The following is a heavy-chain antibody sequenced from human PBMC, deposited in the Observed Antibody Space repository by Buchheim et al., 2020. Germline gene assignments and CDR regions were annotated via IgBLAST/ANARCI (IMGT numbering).Heavy chain of an antibody. CDR2: IVVGSGNT. D-gene: IGHD1-7*01. CDR1: GFTFTSSA. J-gene: IGHJ4*02. CDR3: AADPNWNYPYSYLDY. Sequence: MQLVQSGPEVKKPGTSVKVSCKASGFTFTSSAVQWVRQARGQRLEWIGWIVVGSGNTNYAQKFQERVTITRDMSTSTAYMELSSLRSEDTAVYYCAADPNWNYPYSYLDYWGQGTL. V-gene: IGHV1-58*01.